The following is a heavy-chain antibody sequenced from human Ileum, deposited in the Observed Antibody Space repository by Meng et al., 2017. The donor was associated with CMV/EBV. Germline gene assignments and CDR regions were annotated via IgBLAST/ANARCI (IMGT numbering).Heavy chain of an antibody. V-gene: IGHV4-39*02. CDR3: AKISYGSESYRFRGWFDP. Sequence: ISGITFYWGWIRQPTGKGLKWIGNIYYTEITYYNPSLKSRVTISIDTSKNHFSLKLYSVTAADTAVYYCAKISYGSESYRFRGWFDPWGQGTLVTVSS. CDR2: IYYTEIT. CDR1: ISGITFY. D-gene: IGHD3-10*01. J-gene: IGHJ5*02.